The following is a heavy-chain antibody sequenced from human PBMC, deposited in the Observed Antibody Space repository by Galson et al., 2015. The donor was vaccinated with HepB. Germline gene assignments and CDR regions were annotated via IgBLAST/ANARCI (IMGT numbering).Heavy chain of an antibody. CDR3: AKTINYGSGSFDY. V-gene: IGHV3-23*01. CDR1: GFTFSSYI. J-gene: IGHJ4*02. D-gene: IGHD3-10*01. CDR2: ISTSGGST. Sequence: SLRLSCAASGFTFSSYIMSWVRQAPGKGLEWVSTISTSGGSTFYADSVKGRFTISRDNSMNTLYLLMNSLRAEDTAIYYCAKTINYGSGSFDYWGQGTLVTVSS.